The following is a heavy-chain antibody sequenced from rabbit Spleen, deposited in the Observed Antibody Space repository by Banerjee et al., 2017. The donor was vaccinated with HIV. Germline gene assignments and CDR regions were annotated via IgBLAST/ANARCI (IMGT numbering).Heavy chain of an antibody. CDR1: GFTLSNYW. Sequence: QEQLVESGGGLVKPEGSLTLTCKASGFTLSNYWESWCRQATGKGLEWIGCISTGSGGGTASASWAKGRFTISKTSSTTVTLQMPSLTAADMATYFCGRDTVGKLGDTDLWGPGTLVTVS. V-gene: IGHV1S45*01. D-gene: IGHD5-1*01. CDR2: ISTGSGGGT. J-gene: IGHJ4*01. CDR3: GRDTVGKLGDTDL.